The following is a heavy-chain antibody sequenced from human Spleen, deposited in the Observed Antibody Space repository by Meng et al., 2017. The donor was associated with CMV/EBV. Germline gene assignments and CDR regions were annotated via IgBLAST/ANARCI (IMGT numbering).Heavy chain of an antibody. D-gene: IGHD2/OR15-2a*01. CDR3: ARSCNGNTCPFDF. CDR1: EGTFRTYA. V-gene: IGHV1-69*05. Sequence: CKASEGTFRTYAVTWVRQAPGQGLEWMGRIIPIYGTTNYAQKFQGRVTITTDESTGTAYMELSSLRSEDAAFYYCARSCNGNTCPFDFWGQGTLVTVSS. J-gene: IGHJ4*02. CDR2: IIPIYGTT.